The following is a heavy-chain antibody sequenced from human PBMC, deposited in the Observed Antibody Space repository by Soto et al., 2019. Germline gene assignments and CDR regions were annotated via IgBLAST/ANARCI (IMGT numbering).Heavy chain of an antibody. CDR1: GYTFTSYD. CDR2: MNPNSGST. Sequence: GASVKVSCKASGYTFTSYDINWVRQATGKGFEYLGVMNPNSGSTGYVKKFQGRVTMTRDTSKSTAYLELSSLRSEDTAVYYCAKDGVSGSYYGVPDYWGQGTLVTVSS. D-gene: IGHD1-26*01. J-gene: IGHJ4*02. V-gene: IGHV1-8*01. CDR3: AKDGVSGSYYGVPDY.